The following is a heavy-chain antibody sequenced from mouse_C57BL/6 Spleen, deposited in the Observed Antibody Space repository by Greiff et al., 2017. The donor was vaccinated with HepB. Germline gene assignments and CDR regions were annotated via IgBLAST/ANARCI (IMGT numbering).Heavy chain of an antibody. CDR1: GFSINSDCY. CDR2: TFYSGIT. CDR3: ARGRRGYYAMDY. J-gene: IGHJ4*01. V-gene: IGHV3-3*01. Sequence: EVQLQQSGPRLVRPSQTLSLTCTVTGFSINSDCYWIWIRQFPGNKLEYIGYTFYSGITYYNPSLESRTYITRDTSKNQFSLKLSSVTTEDTATYYCARGRRGYYAMDYWGQGTSVTVSS.